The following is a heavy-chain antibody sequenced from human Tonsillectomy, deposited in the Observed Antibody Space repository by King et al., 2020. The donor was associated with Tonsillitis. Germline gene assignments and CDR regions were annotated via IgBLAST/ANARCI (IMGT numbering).Heavy chain of an antibody. CDR3: ARSLRWLATYYFDS. V-gene: IGHV4-39*01. J-gene: IGHJ4*02. Sequence: QLQESGPGLVKPSETLSLTCTVSGDSITSSTYYWGWIRQPPGKGLECIGNIYSSGSTYYNPSLKSRVTISVDTSKNQFSPKLTSVTAADTAVYYCARSLRWLATYYFDSWGQGTLVTVSS. D-gene: IGHD6-19*01. CDR2: IYSSGST. CDR1: GDSITSSTYY.